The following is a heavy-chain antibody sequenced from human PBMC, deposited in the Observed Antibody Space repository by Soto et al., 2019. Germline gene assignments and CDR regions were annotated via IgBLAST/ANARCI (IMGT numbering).Heavy chain of an antibody. CDR2: IYHTGST. J-gene: IGHJ3*01. V-gene: IGHV4-61*01. D-gene: IGHD3-10*01. Sequence: SETLSLTCTVSGGSVSSSSHYWSWIRQPPGKGLEWIAYIYHTGSTSYNPSLKGRVTISVDMSKNQFSLRLDSVTAADTAVYYCARDRFDDLNSFDAFEVWGQGTLVTVS. CDR1: GGSVSSSSHY. CDR3: ARDRFDDLNSFDAFEV.